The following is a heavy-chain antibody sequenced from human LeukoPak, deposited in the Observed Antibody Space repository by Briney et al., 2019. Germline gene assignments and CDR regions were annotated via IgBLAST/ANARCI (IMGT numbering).Heavy chain of an antibody. CDR1: GFTFSSYS. V-gene: IGHV3-48*01. Sequence: GGSLRLSCAASGFTFSSYSMNWVRQAPGKGLEWVSYISSGSSSIYYTDSVKGRFIISRDNAKNSVYLQMDSLRAEDTAVYYCARRWGVDYWGQGTLVTVSS. J-gene: IGHJ4*02. D-gene: IGHD3-10*01. CDR2: ISSGSSSI. CDR3: ARRWGVDY.